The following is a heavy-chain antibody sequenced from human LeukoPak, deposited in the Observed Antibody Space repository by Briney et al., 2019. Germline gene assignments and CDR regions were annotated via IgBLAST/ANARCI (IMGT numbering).Heavy chain of an antibody. V-gene: IGHV4-59*01. CDR1: GGSISSYY. CDR2: IYYSGST. Sequence: PSETLSLTCTVSGGSISSYYWSWIRQPPGKGLEWIGYIYYSGSTNYNPSLKSRVTISVDTSKNQFSLKLSSVTAADTAVYYCARVGPLGSYYMDVWGKGTTVTISS. CDR3: ARVGPLGSYYMDV. J-gene: IGHJ6*03.